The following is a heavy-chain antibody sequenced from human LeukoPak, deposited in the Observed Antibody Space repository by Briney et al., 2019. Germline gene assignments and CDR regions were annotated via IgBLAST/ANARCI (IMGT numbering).Heavy chain of an antibody. V-gene: IGHV4-59*08. CDR1: GASISTCY. Sequence: PETLSLTCTVSGASISTCYWSWSRQPPGKGLEWIGYIYYSGSTNYNPSLKSRVTISVDTSKNLFSLKLTSVTAADTAMYYCARVYPMRGPFDSWGQGTLVTVSS. D-gene: IGHD3-22*01. J-gene: IGHJ4*02. CDR2: IYYSGST. CDR3: ARVYPMRGPFDS.